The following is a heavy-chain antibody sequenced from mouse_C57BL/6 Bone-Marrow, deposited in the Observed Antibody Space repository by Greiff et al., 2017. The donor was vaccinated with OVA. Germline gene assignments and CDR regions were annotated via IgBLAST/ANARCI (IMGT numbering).Heavy chain of an antibody. Sequence: VKLMESGAELVRPGASVKLSCKASGYTFTDYYINWVKQRPGQGLEWIARIYPGSGNTYYNEKFKGKATLTAEKSSSTAYMQLSSLTSEDSAVYFCAREPPYYYGSSYDYWGQGTTLTVSS. V-gene: IGHV1-76*01. J-gene: IGHJ2*01. CDR1: GYTFTDYY. CDR2: IYPGSGNT. CDR3: AREPPYYYGSSYDY. D-gene: IGHD1-1*01.